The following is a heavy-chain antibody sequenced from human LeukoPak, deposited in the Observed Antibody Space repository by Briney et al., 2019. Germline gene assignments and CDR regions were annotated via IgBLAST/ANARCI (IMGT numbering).Heavy chain of an antibody. Sequence: HGESLKISCKGSGYNLSTYWIGWVRQMPGKGLEWMGIVYPGDSDTRYSPSFQGQVTISVDKSISTAYLQWSGLKASDSAIYYCARRGPRSGSSGYRYFDLWGRGTLVTVSS. CDR1: GYNLSTYW. D-gene: IGHD1-26*01. J-gene: IGHJ2*01. CDR2: VYPGDSDT. V-gene: IGHV5-51*01. CDR3: ARRGPRSGSSGYRYFDL.